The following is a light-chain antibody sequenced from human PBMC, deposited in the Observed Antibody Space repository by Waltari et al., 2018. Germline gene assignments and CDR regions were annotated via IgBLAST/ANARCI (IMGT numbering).Light chain of an antibody. Sequence: QSALTQPASVSGSPGQSITISCTGTSSDVGGYNYVSWYQHHPGKAPKLMIFEVSNRASGVSTRFSGSKSGNTASLTSSGLQAEDEADYYCSSYTSSIYPVVFGGGTKLTVL. J-gene: IGLJ2*01. V-gene: IGLV2-14*01. CDR2: EVS. CDR3: SSYTSSIYPVV. CDR1: SSDVGGYNY.